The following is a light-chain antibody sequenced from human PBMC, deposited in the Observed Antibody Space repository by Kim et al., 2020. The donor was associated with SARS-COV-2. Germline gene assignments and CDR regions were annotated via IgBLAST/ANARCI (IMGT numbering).Light chain of an antibody. CDR1: QSVSSNY. CDR3: QQYDTSPKFT. CDR2: AAS. J-gene: IGKJ3*01. V-gene: IGKV3-20*01. Sequence: EIVLTQSPGTLSLSPGEGATLSCRASQSVSSNYLAWYQQKPGQDPRLLIYAASSRATGIPDRFSGSGSGTDFTLTISRLEPEDFAVYYCQQYDTSPKFTFGPGTKVDIK.